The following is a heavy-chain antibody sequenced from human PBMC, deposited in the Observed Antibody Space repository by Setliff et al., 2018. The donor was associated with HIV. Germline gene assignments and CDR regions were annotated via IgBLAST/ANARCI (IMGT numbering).Heavy chain of an antibody. V-gene: IGHV1-3*01. D-gene: IGHD5-18*01. Sequence: ASVKVSCKTSGYPFKSYPMHWVRQAPGQRLEWMGWIHGGNGNTKDSQKFQESLRDIHANTAYMELSSLRSEDTAIYYCARSLREYSYGSPDYWGPGTLVTVSS. J-gene: IGHJ4*02. CDR1: GYPFKSYP. CDR3: ARSLREYSYGSPDY. CDR2: IHGGNGNT.